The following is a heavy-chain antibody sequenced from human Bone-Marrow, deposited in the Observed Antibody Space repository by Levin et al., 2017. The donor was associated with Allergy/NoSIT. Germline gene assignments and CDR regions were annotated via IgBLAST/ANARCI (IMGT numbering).Heavy chain of an antibody. J-gene: IGHJ4*02. Sequence: GGSLRLSCVASGFTFNNYAMSWVRQAPGKGLEWVSFISGSGGNTYHADSVKGRFTISRDNSRNTLYLQMSSMRVEDTALYFCAKGHDYGDPGTYFDYWGQGTLVTVSS. CDR1: GFTFNNYA. CDR2: ISGSGGNT. CDR3: AKGHDYGDPGTYFDY. V-gene: IGHV3-23*01. D-gene: IGHD4-17*01.